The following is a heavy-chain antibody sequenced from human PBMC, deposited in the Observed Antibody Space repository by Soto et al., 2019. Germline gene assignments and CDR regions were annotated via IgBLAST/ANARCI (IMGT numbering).Heavy chain of an antibody. Sequence: GGSLRLSCAASGFTFSSYGMHWVRQAPGKGLEWVAVISYDGSNKYYADSVKGRFTISRDNSKNTLYLQMNSLRAEDTAVYYCAKKTYYYDSSGYEVPDYWGQGTMVTVSS. V-gene: IGHV3-30*18. J-gene: IGHJ4*02. CDR1: GFTFSSYG. CDR3: AKKTYYYDSSGYEVPDY. CDR2: ISYDGSNK. D-gene: IGHD3-22*01.